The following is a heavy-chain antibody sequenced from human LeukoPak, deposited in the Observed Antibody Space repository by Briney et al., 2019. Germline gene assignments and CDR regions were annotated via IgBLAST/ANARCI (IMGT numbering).Heavy chain of an antibody. CDR3: AKARGYSYVPTTNYFDY. CDR2: LSGSGAGT. Sequence: GGSLRLSCATSGFTFSTYTMHWVRQAPGRGLEWVATLSGSGAGTYCSDSVQGRFTISRDNSKRTLFLQMNSLRAEDTAVYYCAKARGYSYVPTTNYFDYWGQGTLVTVSS. V-gene: IGHV3-23*01. CDR1: GFTFSTYT. J-gene: IGHJ4*02. D-gene: IGHD5-18*01.